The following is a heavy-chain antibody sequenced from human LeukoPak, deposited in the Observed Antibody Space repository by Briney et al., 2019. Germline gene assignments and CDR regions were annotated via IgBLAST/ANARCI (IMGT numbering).Heavy chain of an antibody. CDR3: ARDGGSGYDDEGFDY. Sequence: ASVKVSCKASGGTFSRYAINWVRQATGQGLEWMGWMNPNSGNTGYAQKFQGRVTMTRNTSISTAYMELSSLRSEDTAVYYCARDGGSGYDDEGFDYWGQGTLVTVSS. CDR2: MNPNSGNT. D-gene: IGHD5-12*01. J-gene: IGHJ4*02. CDR1: GGTFSRYA. V-gene: IGHV1-8*01.